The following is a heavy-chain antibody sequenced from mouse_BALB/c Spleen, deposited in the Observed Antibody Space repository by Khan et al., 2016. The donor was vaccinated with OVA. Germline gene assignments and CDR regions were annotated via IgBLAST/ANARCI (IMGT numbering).Heavy chain of an antibody. D-gene: IGHD2-3*01. CDR1: GYSFTGYT. CDR3: ARGDGYYDAMDY. Sequence: VRLQQSGPELAKPGASMKISCKASGYSFTGYTMNWVKQSHGKNLEWIGLINPYNGGTTYNQKFKGKATLTVDKSSSTASMELLSLTSEDSAVXYCARGDGYYDAMDYWGQGTSVTVSS. J-gene: IGHJ4*01. V-gene: IGHV1-18*01. CDR2: INPYNGGT.